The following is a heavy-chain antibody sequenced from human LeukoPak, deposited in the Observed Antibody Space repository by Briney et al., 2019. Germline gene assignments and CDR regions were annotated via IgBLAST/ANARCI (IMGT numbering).Heavy chain of an antibody. D-gene: IGHD1-26*01. V-gene: IGHV5-51*01. CDR1: GYSFTSYW. J-gene: IGHJ4*02. CDR3: ARPRGVGADLGPLGFDY. CDR2: IYPGDSDT. Sequence: GESLKISCKGSGYSFTSYWIGWVRQMPGKGLEWMGNIYPGDSDTRYSPSFQGQVTISADKSISTAYLQWSSLKASDTAMYYCARPRGVGADLGPLGFDYWGQGTLVIVSS.